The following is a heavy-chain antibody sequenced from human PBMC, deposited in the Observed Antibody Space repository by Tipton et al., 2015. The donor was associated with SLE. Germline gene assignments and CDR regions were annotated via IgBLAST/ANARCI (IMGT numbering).Heavy chain of an antibody. D-gene: IGHD3-3*01. CDR2: IYYTGST. Sequence: TLSLTCTVSGGSISSSSYYWGWIRQPPGKGLEWIGSIYYTGSTYYNPSLKSRVTISVDTSKNQFSLKLSSVTAADTAVYYCARPHYDFWSAYYYWGQGTLVTVSS. V-gene: IGHV4-39*01. J-gene: IGHJ4*02. CDR1: GGSISSSSYY. CDR3: ARPHYDFWSAYYY.